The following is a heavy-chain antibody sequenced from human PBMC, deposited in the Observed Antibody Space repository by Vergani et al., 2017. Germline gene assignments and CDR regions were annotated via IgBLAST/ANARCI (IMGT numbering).Heavy chain of an antibody. D-gene: IGHD3-22*01. V-gene: IGHV3-30*02. Sequence: QVQLVESGGGVVKPGGSLRLSCIASGFTFRIYGMHWVRQAPGKGLEWVAVIRYDGTKRFYVDSVKGRFTISRDNSQTTVFLQMNSLRADDSAVYYCTKAGQYDSDNFHDSWGQGALVTVAS. CDR1: GFTFRIYG. J-gene: IGHJ1*01. CDR2: IRYDGTKR. CDR3: TKAGQYDSDNFHDS.